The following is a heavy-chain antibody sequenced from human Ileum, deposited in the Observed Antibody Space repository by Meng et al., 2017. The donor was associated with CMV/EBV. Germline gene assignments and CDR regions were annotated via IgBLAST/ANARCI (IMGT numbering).Heavy chain of an antibody. D-gene: IGHD3-3*01. V-gene: IGHV1-2*02. CDR2: INPNSGDT. J-gene: IGHJ6*02. CDR1: GYTFTGFY. Sequence: ASVKVSCKASGYTFTGFYIHWVRQAPGQGLEWIGWINPNSGDTNYAQRFQGRVTMTRDTSISTAYMELSSLKSEDTAVYYCARVGRHLDFWRGPTYYYGMDVWGQGTTVTVSS. CDR3: ARVGRHLDFWRGPTYYYGMDV.